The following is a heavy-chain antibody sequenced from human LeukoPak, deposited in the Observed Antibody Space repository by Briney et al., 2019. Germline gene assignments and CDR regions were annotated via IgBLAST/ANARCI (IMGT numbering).Heavy chain of an antibody. CDR1: GFTFSNYA. CDR3: ARYYDKSGYYGRHDY. V-gene: IGHV3-23*01. J-gene: IGHJ4*02. D-gene: IGHD3-22*01. CDR2: IRSGGDIT. Sequence: GGSLRLSCEASGFTFSNYAMNWVRQAPGQGLEWVSDIRSGGDITYYADSVKGRFTISRDNSKNTVHLQMNSLRAEDTAVCHCARYYDKSGYYGRHDYWGQGTLVTVSS.